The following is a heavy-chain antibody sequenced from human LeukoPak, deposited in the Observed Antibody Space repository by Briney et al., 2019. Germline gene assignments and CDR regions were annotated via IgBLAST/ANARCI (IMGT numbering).Heavy chain of an antibody. CDR2: IKSKAHGGTT. V-gene: IGHV3-15*01. Sequence: GGSLRLSCAASGFTFSNAYMSWVRQAPGEGLEWVGRIKSKAHGGTTEYAAPVKGRLTISRDDSKNTLFLQMNSLQTEDAALYYCATYSSSYYYFVYWGQGTLVTVSS. CDR1: GFTFSNAY. D-gene: IGHD6-13*01. CDR3: ATYSSSYYYFVY. J-gene: IGHJ4*02.